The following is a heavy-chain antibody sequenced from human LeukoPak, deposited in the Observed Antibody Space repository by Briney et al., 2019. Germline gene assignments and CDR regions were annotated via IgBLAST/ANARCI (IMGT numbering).Heavy chain of an antibody. CDR1: GFTFSSYW. Sequence: GGSLRLSCAGSGFTFSSYWMSWVRQAPGKGLEWVANIKEDGSAQYYVGSVKGRFTISRDNAKNSLNLQMNSLRAEDTAVYYCATSSNAPGNHWGQGTLVTVSS. V-gene: IGHV3-7*01. CDR2: IKEDGSAQ. CDR3: ATSSNAPGNH. J-gene: IGHJ5*02. D-gene: IGHD2-2*01.